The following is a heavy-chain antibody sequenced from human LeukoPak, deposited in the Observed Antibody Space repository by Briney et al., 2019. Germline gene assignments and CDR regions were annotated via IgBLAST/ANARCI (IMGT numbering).Heavy chain of an antibody. D-gene: IGHD7-27*01. CDR1: GLTFTNAW. J-gene: IGHJ3*01. CDR2: IKTKADGGTA. CDR3: TTVSIWVGAFDL. Sequence: GGSLRLSCAASGLTFTNAWMTWVRQAPGKGLEWVGRIKTKADGGTADYAAPVKGSFTISRDDSKTTLYLQMNSLKIDDTAVYYCTTVSIWVGAFDLWGEGTMVTVFS. V-gene: IGHV3-15*01.